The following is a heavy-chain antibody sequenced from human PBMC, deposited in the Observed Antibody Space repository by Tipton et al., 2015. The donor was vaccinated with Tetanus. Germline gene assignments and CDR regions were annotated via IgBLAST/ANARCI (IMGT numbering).Heavy chain of an antibody. CDR2: IYYSGRT. CDR1: GGSISSYY. CDR3: ARTIAVADNYFDY. D-gene: IGHD6-19*01. J-gene: IGHJ4*02. V-gene: IGHV4-59*05. Sequence: TLSLTCTVSGGSISSYYWSWIRQPAGKGLEWIGSIYYSGRTYYNPSLKSRVTISVDTSKNQFSLKLSSVTAADTAVYYCARTIAVADNYFDYWGQGTLVTVSS.